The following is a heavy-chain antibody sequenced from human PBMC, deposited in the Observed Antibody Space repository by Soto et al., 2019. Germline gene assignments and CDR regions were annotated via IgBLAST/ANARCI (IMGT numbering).Heavy chain of an antibody. J-gene: IGHJ4*02. CDR2: VYHTGRT. V-gene: IGHV4-61*01. CDR1: GGSFKSGSYS. Sequence: PSETLSLTCTFSGGSFKSGSYSWSWIRQPPGKGLEWIGHVYHTGRTSYNPSLKSRVSISMDTSKNQFSLNLDSVTAADTAVYFCARDFAYFDSWGQGTLVTVSS. CDR3: ARDFAYFDS. D-gene: IGHD3-3*01.